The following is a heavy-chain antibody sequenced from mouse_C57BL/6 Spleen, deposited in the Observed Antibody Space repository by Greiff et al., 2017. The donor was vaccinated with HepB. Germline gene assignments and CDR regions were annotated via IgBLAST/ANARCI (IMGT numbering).Heavy chain of an antibody. Sequence: EVKLVESEGGLVQPGSSMKLSCTASGFTFSDYYMAWVRQVPEKGLEWVANINYDGSSTYYLDSLKSRFIISRDNAKNILYLQMSSLKSEDTATYYCARGEIYGGYFDVWGTGTTVTVSS. D-gene: IGHD1-1*01. CDR2: INYDGSST. CDR3: ARGEIYGGYFDV. J-gene: IGHJ1*03. CDR1: GFTFSDYY. V-gene: IGHV5-16*01.